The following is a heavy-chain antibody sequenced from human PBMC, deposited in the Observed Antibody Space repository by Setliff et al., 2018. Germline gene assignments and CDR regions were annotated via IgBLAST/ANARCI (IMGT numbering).Heavy chain of an antibody. CDR2: IRFDGSTK. CDR3: ARDGVSYGMDV. CDR1: GFTFDSYG. V-gene: IGHV3-30*02. Sequence: GGSLRLSCAASGFTFDSYGMHWVHQAPGKGLEWVAFIRFDGSTKYYADPVKGRFTISRDNFQNTLYLQMDSLRPEDTAVYYCARDGVSYGMDVWGQGTTVTVSS. J-gene: IGHJ6*02.